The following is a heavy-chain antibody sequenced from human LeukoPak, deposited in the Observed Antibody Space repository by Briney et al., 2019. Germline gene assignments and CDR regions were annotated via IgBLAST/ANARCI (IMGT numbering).Heavy chain of an antibody. CDR2: IYYSGDT. CDR1: GGSFSVYY. J-gene: IGHJ4*02. CDR3: ARAVAPAAIYDFQFDY. Sequence: SETLSLTCAVYGGSFSVYYWSWIRQHPGKGLEWVGYIYYSGDTNYNPSLKSRVTISVDTSKNQFSLKLSSVTAADTAVYYCARAVAPAAIYDFQFDYWGQGTLVTVSS. D-gene: IGHD2-2*02. V-gene: IGHV4-34*09.